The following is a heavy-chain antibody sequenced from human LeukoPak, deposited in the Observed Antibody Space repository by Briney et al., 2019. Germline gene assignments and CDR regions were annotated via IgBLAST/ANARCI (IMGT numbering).Heavy chain of an antibody. CDR1: GDSVSSNSAA. CDR2: TYYRSKWYN. V-gene: IGHV6-1*01. CDR3: ARDLGYSSGWYVRGPDAFDI. Sequence: SQTLSLTCAISGDSVSSNSAAWNWIRQSPSRGLEWLGRTYYRSKWYNDYAVSVKSRITINPDTSKNQFSLQLNSVTPEDTAVYYCARDLGYSSGWYVRGPDAFDIWGQGTMVTVSS. J-gene: IGHJ3*02. D-gene: IGHD6-19*01.